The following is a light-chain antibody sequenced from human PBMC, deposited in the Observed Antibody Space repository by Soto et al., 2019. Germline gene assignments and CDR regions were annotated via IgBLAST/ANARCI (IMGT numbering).Light chain of an antibody. CDR3: LQPTSYTYT. J-gene: IGKJ2*01. V-gene: IGKV1-17*01. CDR2: GAS. CDR1: QGIRHD. Sequence: DIQMAQSPSSLSASVGDRVTITCRASQGIRHDLGWYQQKPGQAPKCLIYGASNLQSGVPSRFSGSGSGTEFTLTISSLQPEDFATYLCLQPTSYTYTFGPGTKLEIK.